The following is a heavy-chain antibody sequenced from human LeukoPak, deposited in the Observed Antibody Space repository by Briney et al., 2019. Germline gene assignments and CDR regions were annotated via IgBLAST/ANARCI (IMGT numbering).Heavy chain of an antibody. CDR2: ISSTSTYI. V-gene: IGHV3-21*01. J-gene: IGHJ4*02. CDR3: ARAFGPMSIFDY. D-gene: IGHD3-3*02. CDR1: GFIFSNYA. Sequence: GGSLRLSCAASGFIFSNYAMYWVRQAPGKGLGWVSSISSTSTYIYYGASVKGRFTISRDNAKNSLYLQMNSLRVEDTAVYFCARAFGPMSIFDYWGQGTLVTVSS.